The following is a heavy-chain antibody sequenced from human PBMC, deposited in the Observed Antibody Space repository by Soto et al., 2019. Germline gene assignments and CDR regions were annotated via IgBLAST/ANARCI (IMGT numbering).Heavy chain of an antibody. CDR2: ISSSSSYI. Sequence: EVQLVESGGGLVKPGGSLRLSCAASGFTFSSYSMNWVRQAPGKGLEWVSSISSSSSYIYYADSVKGRFTISRDNAKNSLYLQMNSLRAEDTAVYYCARDYDFWSGTDVTYYYYGMDVWGQGTTVTVSS. V-gene: IGHV3-21*01. CDR1: GFTFSSYS. CDR3: ARDYDFWSGTDVTYYYYGMDV. D-gene: IGHD3-3*01. J-gene: IGHJ6*02.